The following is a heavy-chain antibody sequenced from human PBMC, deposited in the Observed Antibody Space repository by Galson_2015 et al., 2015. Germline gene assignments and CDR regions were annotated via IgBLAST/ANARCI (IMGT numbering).Heavy chain of an antibody. CDR3: ARDSGETTRPPAPPRFDP. J-gene: IGHJ5*02. CDR1: GFTFSSYY. CDR2: ISSSSTTI. V-gene: IGHV3-48*02. Sequence: SLRLSCAASGFTFSSYYMNWVRQAPGKGLEWVSYISSSSTTIYYADSVKGRFTISRDNAKNSLYLQMNSLRDEDAAVYYCARDSGETTRPPAPPRFDPWGQGTLVTVSS. D-gene: IGHD1-1*01.